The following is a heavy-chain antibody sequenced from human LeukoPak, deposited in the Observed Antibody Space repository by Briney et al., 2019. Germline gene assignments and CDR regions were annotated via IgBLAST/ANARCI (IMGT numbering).Heavy chain of an antibody. CDR2: ISGSGGST. V-gene: IGHV3-23*01. D-gene: IGHD2-15*01. CDR1: GFTFSRYN. Sequence: GGSLRLSCAASGFTFSRYNMNWVRQAPGKGLEWVSAISGSGGSTYYADSVKGRFTISRDNSKNTLYLQMNSPRAEDTAVYYCAKDSEMRKYCSGGSCHYFDYWGQGTLVTVSS. CDR3: AKDSEMRKYCSGGSCHYFDY. J-gene: IGHJ4*02.